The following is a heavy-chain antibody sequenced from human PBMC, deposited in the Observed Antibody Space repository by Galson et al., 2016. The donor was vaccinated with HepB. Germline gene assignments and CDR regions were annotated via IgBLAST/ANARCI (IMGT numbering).Heavy chain of an antibody. CDR1: GDSVSNITYF. V-gene: IGHV4-61*01. CDR2: IYYTGAT. CDR3: ARGYVGSGSLGK. Sequence: SETLSLTCTVPGDSVSNITYFWSWIRQPPGKGLEWIGYIYYTGATRDNPSLNSRFTISIDTSKNEFSLKVNSVTAPDTAGYYWARGYVGSGSLGKWGQGTLVTVSS. J-gene: IGHJ4*02. D-gene: IGHD3-10*01.